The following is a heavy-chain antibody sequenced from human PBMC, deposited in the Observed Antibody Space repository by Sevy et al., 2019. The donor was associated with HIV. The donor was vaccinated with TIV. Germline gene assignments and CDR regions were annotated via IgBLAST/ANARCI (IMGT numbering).Heavy chain of an antibody. CDR3: ARDMGQTVAGTGGVFYY. Sequence: ASVKVSCKASGGTFSSYAISWVRQAPGQGIEWMGEINPIFGTANYAQKFQGRVTITADKSTSTAYMELSNLRSEDTAVYYCARDMGQTVAGTGGVFYYSGQGTLVTVSS. J-gene: IGHJ4*02. D-gene: IGHD6-19*01. V-gene: IGHV1-69*06. CDR1: GGTFSSYA. CDR2: INPIFGTA.